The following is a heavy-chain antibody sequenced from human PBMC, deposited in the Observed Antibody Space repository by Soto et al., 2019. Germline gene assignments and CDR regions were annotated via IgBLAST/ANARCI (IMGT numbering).Heavy chain of an antibody. D-gene: IGHD6-13*01. Sequence: QVTVKESGPVLVKPTETLTLTCTVSGFSLSNAGLGVSWIRQPPGKALEWLAHIFSNDEKSYSTSLKSRLTISKDTSKSQVVLIMTIMDPVDTATYYCASTYSTSWYWFDPLGQGTLVTVSS. CDR2: IFSNDEK. CDR3: ASTYSTSWYWFDP. J-gene: IGHJ5*02. V-gene: IGHV2-26*04. CDR1: GFSLSNAGLG.